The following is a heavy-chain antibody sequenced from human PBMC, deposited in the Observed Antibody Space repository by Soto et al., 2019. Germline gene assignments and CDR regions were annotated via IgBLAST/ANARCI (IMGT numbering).Heavy chain of an antibody. J-gene: IGHJ4*02. CDR2: IKSKTDGGTT. V-gene: IGHV3-15*01. CDR1: RFTFSNAW. CDR3: TTDLPNFVVVVDYFDY. Sequence: GSLRLSCAASRFTFSNAWMSWVRQAPGKGLEWVGRIKSKTDGGTTDYAAPVKGRFTISRDDSKNTLYLQMNSLKTEDTAVYYCTTDLPNFVVVVDYFDYWGQGTLVTVSS. D-gene: IGHD2-15*01.